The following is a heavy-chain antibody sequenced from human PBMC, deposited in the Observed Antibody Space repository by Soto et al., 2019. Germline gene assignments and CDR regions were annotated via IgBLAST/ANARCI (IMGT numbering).Heavy chain of an antibody. J-gene: IGHJ4*02. Sequence: ASVKVSCKASGYTFTTYYIHWVRQAPGQGLEWMGMINPSSGSTSYAQKFQGRVTMTRDTSTSTVYMELNSLRSEDTAVYYCARNDHSGLDYWGQGTLVTVSS. CDR3: ARNDHSGLDY. V-gene: IGHV1-46*01. CDR1: GYTFTTYY. CDR2: INPSSGST. D-gene: IGHD1-26*01.